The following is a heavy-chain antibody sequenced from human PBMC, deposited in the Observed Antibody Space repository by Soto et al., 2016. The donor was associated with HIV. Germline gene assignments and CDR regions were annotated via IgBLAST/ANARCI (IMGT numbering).Heavy chain of an antibody. Sequence: EVQLVESGGGLVQPGGSLTLSCAASGFTFSDVWMHWVRQTPGKGLVWVARINNEGRITKTADSVKGRFSISRDNAQNTLYLQMNSLRVEDTAVYYCVRGPYYYDYSGYYYVFDSWGQGTLVTVSS. J-gene: IGHJ4*02. CDR1: GFTFSDVW. D-gene: IGHD3-22*01. V-gene: IGHV3-74*01. CDR3: VRGPYYYDYSGYYYVFDS. CDR2: INNEGRIT.